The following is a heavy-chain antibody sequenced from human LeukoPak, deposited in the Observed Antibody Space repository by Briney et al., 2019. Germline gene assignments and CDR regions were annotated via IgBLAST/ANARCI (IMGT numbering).Heavy chain of an antibody. D-gene: IGHD1-26*01. CDR3: ARADTRYPAFDI. Sequence: SETLSLTCTVSGGSISSYYWSWIRQPPGKGLEWIGCIYYSGSTNYNPPLKSRVTISVDTSKNQFSLKLSSVTAADTAVYYCARADTRYPAFDIWGQGTMVTVSS. J-gene: IGHJ3*02. CDR2: IYYSGST. CDR1: GGSISSYY. V-gene: IGHV4-59*01.